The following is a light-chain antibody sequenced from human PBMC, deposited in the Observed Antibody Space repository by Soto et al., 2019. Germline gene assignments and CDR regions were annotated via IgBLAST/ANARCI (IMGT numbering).Light chain of an antibody. Sequence: QSALTQPASVSGSPGQSITISCTGTNNDVGGHMYVSWYQHQAGKVPKLIIYEIDNRPSGVSDRFSGSKSGNTASLTIPGLQAEDEAAYYCSAYRRGIIVFGGGTKVTVL. J-gene: IGLJ2*01. CDR1: NNDVGGHMY. CDR2: EID. V-gene: IGLV2-14*01. CDR3: SAYRRGIIV.